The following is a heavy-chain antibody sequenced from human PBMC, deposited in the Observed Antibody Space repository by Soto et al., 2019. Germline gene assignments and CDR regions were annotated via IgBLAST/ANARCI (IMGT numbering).Heavy chain of an antibody. J-gene: IGHJ6*02. CDR3: ARRVVMYYYGMDV. CDR2: IYHSGST. CDR1: GGSISSSNW. Sequence: SETLSLTCAVSGGSISSSNWWSWVRQPPGKGLEWIGEIYHSGSTNYNPSLKSRVTISVDKSKNQFSLKLSSVTAADTAVYYCARRVVMYYYGMDVWVQGTTVTVSS. V-gene: IGHV4-4*02. D-gene: IGHD3-22*01.